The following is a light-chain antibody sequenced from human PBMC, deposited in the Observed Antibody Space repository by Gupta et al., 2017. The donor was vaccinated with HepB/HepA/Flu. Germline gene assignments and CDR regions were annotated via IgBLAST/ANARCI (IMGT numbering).Light chain of an antibody. J-gene: IGKJ4*01. Sequence: DLQITHSPSSLSAYVGDRVTITCQASRDISNYLNCYQQQPGKATKLLIYNASNLKTGVPARFSRSGSGNDTTSTISRVQDEDVAIYYRQQNDYLRLTFGGGTKVEI. V-gene: IGKV1-33*01. CDR2: NAS. CDR3: QQNDYLRLT. CDR1: RDISNY.